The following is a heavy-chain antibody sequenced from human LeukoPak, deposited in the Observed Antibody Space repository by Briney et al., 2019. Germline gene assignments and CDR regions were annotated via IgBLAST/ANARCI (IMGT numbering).Heavy chain of an antibody. D-gene: IGHD2-15*01. CDR2: ISYDGKNK. J-gene: IGHJ4*02. CDR1: GFTFSAYA. V-gene: IGHV3-30*04. CDR3: VRESIGFDY. Sequence: GGSLRLSCAASGFTFSAYAMHWVRQAPGKGLEWVTVISYDGKNKYYADSVKGRFTISRDNAKDSLYLQMNSLRAEDTAVYYCVRESIGFDYWGQGTLVTVSS.